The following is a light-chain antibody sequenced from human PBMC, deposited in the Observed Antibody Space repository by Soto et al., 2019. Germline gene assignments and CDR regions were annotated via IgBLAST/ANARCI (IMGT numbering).Light chain of an antibody. V-gene: IGLV2-14*03. Sequence: QSVLTQPASVSGSPGQSITISCTGTSSDVGGYNYVSWYQQHPDRAPKLIISDVSNRPSGISNRFSGSKSGNTASLAISGLQAEDEADYYCSSYTIGNTWVFGGGTKVTVL. J-gene: IGLJ3*02. CDR2: DVS. CDR3: SSYTIGNTWV. CDR1: SSDVGGYNY.